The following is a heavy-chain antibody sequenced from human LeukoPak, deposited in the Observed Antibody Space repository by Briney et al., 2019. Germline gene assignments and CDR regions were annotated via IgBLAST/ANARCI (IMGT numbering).Heavy chain of an antibody. D-gene: IGHD2-15*01. CDR3: SRTGYFDI. Sequence: PGGSLRLSCAASGFTFSSYGMSWVRQAPGRGLEWVSSISSSGNYISYEDSVKGRFTISRDNAKNSLSLQMNSLRAEDTAVFYCSRTGYFDIWGQGTMVTVSS. V-gene: IGHV3-21*01. CDR1: GFTFSSYG. J-gene: IGHJ3*02. CDR2: ISSSGNYI.